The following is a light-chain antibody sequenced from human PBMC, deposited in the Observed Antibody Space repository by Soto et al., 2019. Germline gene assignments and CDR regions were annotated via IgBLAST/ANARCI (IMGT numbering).Light chain of an antibody. Sequence: EIVLTQSPATLSLSPGERATLSCRASQSVSSYLAWYQQKSGQAPRLLIYDASNRATGIPARFSGSGSGTDFTLTISSLEPEDFAVYYCQQRSNWPLTFGAGTKVEIK. CDR3: QQRSNWPLT. V-gene: IGKV3-11*01. CDR1: QSVSSY. J-gene: IGKJ4*01. CDR2: DAS.